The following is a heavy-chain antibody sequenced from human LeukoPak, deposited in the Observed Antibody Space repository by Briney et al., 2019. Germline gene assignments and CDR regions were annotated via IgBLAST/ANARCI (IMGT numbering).Heavy chain of an antibody. J-gene: IGHJ3*02. V-gene: IGHV3-21*01. CDR2: ISSSSSYI. Sequence: GGSLRLSCAASGFTFSSYSMNWVRQAPGKGLEWVSSISSSSSYIYYADSVKGRFTISRDNAKNSLYLQMNSLRAEDTAVYYCARDKVAAAARAFDIWGQGTMVTVSS. D-gene: IGHD6-13*01. CDR3: ARDKVAAAARAFDI. CDR1: GFTFSSYS.